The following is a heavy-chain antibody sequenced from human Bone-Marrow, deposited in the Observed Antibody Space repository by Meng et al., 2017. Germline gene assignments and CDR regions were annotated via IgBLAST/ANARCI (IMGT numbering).Heavy chain of an antibody. CDR3: AEGGLEGDFDY. CDR1: GFTFSNYA. CDR2: ISGRGGST. Sequence: VQVGESGGGVVEPGRSLSLSCAASGFTFSNYAMSWVRQAPGQGLEWVSAISGRGGSTYYADSVKGRFTISRDNSKNTLYLQMNSLRAEDTAVYYCAEGGLEGDFDYWGQGTLVTVSS. V-gene: IGHV3-23*04. J-gene: IGHJ4*02. D-gene: IGHD1-1*01.